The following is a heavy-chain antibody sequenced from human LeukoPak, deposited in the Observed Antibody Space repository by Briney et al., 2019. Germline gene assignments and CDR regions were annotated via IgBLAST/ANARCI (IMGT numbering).Heavy chain of an antibody. D-gene: IGHD2-15*01. Sequence: PSETLSLTCTVSGGSISSGTYYWSWIRQPAGKGLEWIGRIYSSGSTNYNPSLQSRVTISVDTSKNQFSLNLNSVTAADTAVYYCVIVVVVAATRWFDPWGQGTLVTVSS. J-gene: IGHJ5*02. CDR1: GGSISSGTYY. V-gene: IGHV4-61*02. CDR2: IYSSGST. CDR3: VIVVVVAATRWFDP.